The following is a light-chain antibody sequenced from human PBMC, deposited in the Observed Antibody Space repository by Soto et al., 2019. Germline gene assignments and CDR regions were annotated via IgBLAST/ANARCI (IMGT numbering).Light chain of an antibody. V-gene: IGKV1-39*01. J-gene: IGKJ1*01. CDR2: DAS. Sequence: DIQMTQSPSTLSASVGDIVTITCRASQSISSWLAWYQQKPGKAPKLLIYDASSLQSGVPSRFSGSGSGRDFTLTISSLQPEDFATYYCQQTYSTPPTFGQGTKVDIK. CDR3: QQTYSTPPT. CDR1: QSISSW.